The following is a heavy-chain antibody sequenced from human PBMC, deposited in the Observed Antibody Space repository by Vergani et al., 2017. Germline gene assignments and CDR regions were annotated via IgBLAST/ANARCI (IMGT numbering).Heavy chain of an antibody. V-gene: IGHV3-64*04. CDR1: GFTFSSYA. CDR2: ISSNGGST. Sequence: VQLVESGEGLVQPGGSLRLSCAASGFTFSSYAMHWVRQAPGKGLEYVSAISSNGGSTYYADSVKGRFTISRDNSKNTLYLQMNSLRAEDTAVYYCARANQLPGIAVAGTEVWGQGTLVTVSS. CDR3: ARANQLPGIAVAGTEV. D-gene: IGHD6-19*01. J-gene: IGHJ4*02.